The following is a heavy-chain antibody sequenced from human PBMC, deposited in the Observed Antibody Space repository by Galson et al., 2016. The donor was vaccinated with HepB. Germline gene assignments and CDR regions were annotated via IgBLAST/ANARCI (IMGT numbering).Heavy chain of an antibody. D-gene: IGHD2-2*01. Sequence: SLRLSCAASGFTFSSYAMHWVRQAPGKGPEWVSTFGDGGDIYYADSVKGRFTISRDNSRNTLYLQMNSLRADDTAVYYCAGVPSGKRLDYWGQGTLVTVSS. CDR3: AGVPSGKRLDY. J-gene: IGHJ4*02. CDR2: FGDGGDI. V-gene: IGHV3-23*01. CDR1: GFTFSSYA.